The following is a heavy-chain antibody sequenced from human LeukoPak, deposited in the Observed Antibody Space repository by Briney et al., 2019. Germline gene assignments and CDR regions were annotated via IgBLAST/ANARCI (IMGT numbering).Heavy chain of an antibody. CDR3: ARTTGWYYFDY. Sequence: SETLSLTCGVYGGSFSAYYWSWIRQPPGKGLEWIGEINYSGTTNYNPSLKSRVTISVDTSKNQFSLKLNSVTAADTAVYFCARTTGWYYFDYWAQGILVTVSS. CDR1: GGSFSAYY. V-gene: IGHV4-34*01. D-gene: IGHD6-19*01. CDR2: INYSGTT. J-gene: IGHJ4*02.